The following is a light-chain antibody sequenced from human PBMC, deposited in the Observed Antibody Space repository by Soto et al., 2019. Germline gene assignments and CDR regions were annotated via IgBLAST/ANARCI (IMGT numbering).Light chain of an antibody. CDR1: QSISSW. CDR3: QQYKSYSSVT. V-gene: IGKV1-5*01. Sequence: DIQMTQSPSTLSASVGDRVTITCRASQSISSWLAWYQQKPGKAPKVLIYDATNLESGVPSRFSGSGSGTHFTLTISSLQPDDLATYYCQQYKSYSSVTFGQGTKVDI. CDR2: DAT. J-gene: IGKJ1*01.